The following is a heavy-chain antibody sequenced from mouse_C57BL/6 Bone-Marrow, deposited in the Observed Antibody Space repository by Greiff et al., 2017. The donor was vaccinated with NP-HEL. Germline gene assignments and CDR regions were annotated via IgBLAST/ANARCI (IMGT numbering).Heavy chain of an antibody. CDR2: ISDGGSYT. D-gene: IGHD4-1*01. V-gene: IGHV5-4*01. CDR1: GFTFSSYA. Sequence: EVQRVESGGGLVKPGGSLKLSCAASGFTFSSYAMSWVRQTPEKRLEWVATISDGGSYTYYPDNVKGRFTISRDNAKNNLYLQMSHLKSEDTSMYYCARDRENWCFDYWGQGTTLTVSS. J-gene: IGHJ2*01. CDR3: ARDRENWCFDY.